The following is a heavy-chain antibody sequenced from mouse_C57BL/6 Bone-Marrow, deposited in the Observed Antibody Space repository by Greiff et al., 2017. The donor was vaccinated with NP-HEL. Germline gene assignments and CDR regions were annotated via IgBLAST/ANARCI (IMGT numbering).Heavy chain of an antibody. CDR3: ARSDYGSSYPFYYAMDY. J-gene: IGHJ4*01. CDR1: DSEVFPIAY. Sequence: VQLQQSGSELRSPGSSVKLSCKDFDSEVFPIAYMSWVRQKPGHGFEWIGGILPSIGRTIYGEKFEDKATLDADTLSNTAYLELNSLTSEDSAIYYCARSDYGSSYPFYYAMDYWGQGTSVTVSS. D-gene: IGHD1-1*01. V-gene: IGHV15-2*01. CDR2: ILPSIGRT.